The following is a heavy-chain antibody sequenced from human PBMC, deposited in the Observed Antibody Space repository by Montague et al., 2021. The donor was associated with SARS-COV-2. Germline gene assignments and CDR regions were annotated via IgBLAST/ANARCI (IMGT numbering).Heavy chain of an antibody. D-gene: IGHD1-1*01. Sequence: SETLSLTCNVSGDSITSTRYFWGWIRPPPGKALEWIGSIYHNGKTYYNPSLERRALLSIDTSKNQFSLRLSSAIASDTAVYYCAVEPNYFFDYWGQGFLVSVSS. J-gene: IGHJ4*02. CDR3: AVEPNYFFDY. V-gene: IGHV4-39*01. CDR1: GDSITSTRYF. CDR2: IYHNGKT.